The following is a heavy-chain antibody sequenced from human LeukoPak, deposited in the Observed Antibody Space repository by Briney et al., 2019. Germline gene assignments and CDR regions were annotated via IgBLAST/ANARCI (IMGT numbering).Heavy chain of an antibody. CDR3: ASARHIVVVTANGGYFDY. V-gene: IGHV1-69*13. J-gene: IGHJ4*02. D-gene: IGHD2-21*02. CDR1: GGTFSSYA. Sequence: ASVKVSCKASGGTFSSYAISWMRQAPGQGLEWMGGIIPIFGTANYAQKFQGRVTITADESTSTAYMEPSSLRSEDTAVYYCASARHIVVVTANGGYFDYWGQGTLVTVSS. CDR2: IIPIFGTA.